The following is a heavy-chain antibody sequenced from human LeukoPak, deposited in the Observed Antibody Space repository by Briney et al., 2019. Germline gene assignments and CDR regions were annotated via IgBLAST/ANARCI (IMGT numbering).Heavy chain of an antibody. J-gene: IGHJ4*02. CDR3: ARLRYYDSSGSPEFDY. V-gene: IGHV4-39*01. CDR1: GGSISSSSYY. CDR2: IYYSGST. Sequence: SETLSLTCTVSGGSISSSSYYWGWIRQPPGKGLEWIGSIYYSGSTYYNPSLKSRVTISVDTSKNHFSLKLSSVTAADTAVYYCARLRYYDSSGSPEFDYWGQGTLVTVSS. D-gene: IGHD3-22*01.